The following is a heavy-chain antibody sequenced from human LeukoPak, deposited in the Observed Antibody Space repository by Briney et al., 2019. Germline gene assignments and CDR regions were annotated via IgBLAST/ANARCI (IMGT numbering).Heavy chain of an antibody. J-gene: IGHJ5*02. CDR2: IYYSGST. CDR1: GGSISSYY. Sequence: SETLSLTCTVSGGSISSYYWSWIRQPPGKGLEWIGYIYYSGSTSYNPSLKSRVTISVDTSKNQFSLKLSSVTAADTAVYYCARGGSSLGTWGQGTLVTVSS. CDR3: ARGGSSLGT. V-gene: IGHV4-59*01. D-gene: IGHD6-13*01.